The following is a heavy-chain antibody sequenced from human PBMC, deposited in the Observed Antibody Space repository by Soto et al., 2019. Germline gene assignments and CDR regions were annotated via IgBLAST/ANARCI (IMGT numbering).Heavy chain of an antibody. CDR1: GYSFTSYW. Sequence: PGESLKISCKGSGYSFTSYWISWVRQMPGKGLEWMGRIDPSDSYTNYSPSFQGHVTISADKSISTAYLQWSSLKASDTAMYYCAAVFIGGCSGGSCYPVNWFDPWGQGTLVTVSS. CDR2: IDPSDSYT. V-gene: IGHV5-10-1*01. J-gene: IGHJ5*02. CDR3: AAVFIGGCSGGSCYPVNWFDP. D-gene: IGHD2-15*01.